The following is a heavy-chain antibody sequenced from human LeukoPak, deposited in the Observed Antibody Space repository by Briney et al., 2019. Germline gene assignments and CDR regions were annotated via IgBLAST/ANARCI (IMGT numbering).Heavy chain of an antibody. CDR2: ISVSGGRT. J-gene: IGHJ4*02. CDR3: AKDTAVAGTGYFDY. V-gene: IGHV3-23*01. D-gene: IGHD6-19*01. CDR1: GFPFSTYA. Sequence: GGSLRLSCAASGFPFSTYAMSWVRQAPGKGLEWVSGISVSGGRTFYADSVEGRFTISRDNSKNTLYLQMNSLRAEDTAVYYCAKDTAVAGTGYFDYWGQGTLVTVSS.